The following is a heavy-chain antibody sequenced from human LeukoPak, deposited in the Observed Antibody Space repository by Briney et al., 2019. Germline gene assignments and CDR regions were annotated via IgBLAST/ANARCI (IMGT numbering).Heavy chain of an antibody. CDR2: IDWDDDK. J-gene: IGHJ4*02. Sequence: SGPTXLNPTQALTLTCTFSGFSLTTNXMGVSWIRQPPGKALEWLARIDWDDDKYYSTSLKTRLTISKDTSKNQVVLTMTNVDPVDTATYYCARIIAGPDFFDYWGQGTLITVSS. V-gene: IGHV2-70*11. CDR3: ARIIAGPDFFDY. CDR1: GFSLTTNXMG. D-gene: IGHD2-21*01.